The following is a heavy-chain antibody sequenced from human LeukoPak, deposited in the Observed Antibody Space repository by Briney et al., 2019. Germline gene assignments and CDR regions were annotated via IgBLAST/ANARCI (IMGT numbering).Heavy chain of an antibody. V-gene: IGHV1-2*02. D-gene: IGHD3-10*01. CDR2: INPNSGGT. CDR3: ARDRNTMVRGVSYYFDY. J-gene: IGHJ4*02. Sequence: GASVKVSCKASGYTFTGYYMHWVRQAPGQGLEWMGWINPNSGGTNYAQKFQGRVTMTRDTSISTAYMELSRLRSDDTAVYYCARDRNTMVRGVSYYFDYWGQGTLVTVSS. CDR1: GYTFTGYY.